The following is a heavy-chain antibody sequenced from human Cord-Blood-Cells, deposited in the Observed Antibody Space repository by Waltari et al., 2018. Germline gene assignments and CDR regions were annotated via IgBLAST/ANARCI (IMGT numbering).Heavy chain of an antibody. CDR1: GYTFTSYY. CDR2: INPSRGST. Sequence: QVQLVQSGAEVKKPGDSVKVSCKASGYTFTSYYMHWVRQAPGQGLEWMGIINPSRGSTSYAQKFQGRVTMTRDTSTSSVYMELSSLRSEDTAVYYCAIARYRSHDAVDIWGQGTMVTVSS. D-gene: IGHD5-12*01. V-gene: IGHV1-46*01. CDR3: AIARYRSHDAVDI. J-gene: IGHJ3*02.